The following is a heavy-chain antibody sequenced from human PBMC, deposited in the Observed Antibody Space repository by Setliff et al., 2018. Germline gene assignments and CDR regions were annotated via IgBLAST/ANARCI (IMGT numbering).Heavy chain of an antibody. CDR3: ARLRGASDY. V-gene: IGHV4-61*02. CDR2: IYTSGST. CDR1: GGSISSGSYY. Sequence: SETLSLTCTVSGGSISSGSYYWSWIRQPAGKGLEWIGRIYTSGSTNYNPSLKSRVTISVDTSKNQFSLRLNSATAADTAVYYCARLRGASDYWGQGTLVTVSS. D-gene: IGHD3-16*01. J-gene: IGHJ4*02.